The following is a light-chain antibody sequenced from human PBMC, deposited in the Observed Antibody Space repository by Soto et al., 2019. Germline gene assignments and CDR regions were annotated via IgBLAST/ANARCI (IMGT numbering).Light chain of an antibody. Sequence: QSVLTQPPSVSAAPGQKVTISCSGSSSNIGNNYVSWYQQFPGTAPKLLIYDNNKRPSGIPDRFSGSKSGTSATLGITGLQTGDEADYYCGTWDSSLSAGEVVFGGGTKLTVL. CDR3: GTWDSSLSAGEVV. J-gene: IGLJ2*01. V-gene: IGLV1-51*01. CDR2: DNN. CDR1: SSNIGNNY.